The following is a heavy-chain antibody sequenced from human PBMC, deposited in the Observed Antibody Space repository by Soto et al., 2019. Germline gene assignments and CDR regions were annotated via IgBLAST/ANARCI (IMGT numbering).Heavy chain of an antibody. CDR1: GGSISSGGYY. J-gene: IGHJ4*02. V-gene: IGHV4-31*03. CDR2: IYYSGTT. Sequence: SETLSLTCTVSGGSISSGGYYWSWIRQHPGKGLEWIGYIYYSGTTYYNPSLKSRVTISVDTSKNQFSLKLSSVTAADTAVYYCARARITMIRGVMEFFDYWGQGILVTVSS. CDR3: ARARITMIRGVMEFFDY. D-gene: IGHD3-10*01.